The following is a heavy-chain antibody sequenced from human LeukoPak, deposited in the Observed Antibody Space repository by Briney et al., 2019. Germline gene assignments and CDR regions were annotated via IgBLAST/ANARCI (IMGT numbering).Heavy chain of an antibody. V-gene: IGHV4-59*12. Sequence: SETLSLTCTVSGGSISSYYWSWIRQPPGKGLECIGYIHYTGSTNYNPSLKSRVTISVDTSKNQFSLKLSSVTAADTAVYYCARAPGTAMPRDRYFDYWGQGTLVTVSS. CDR1: GGSISSYY. D-gene: IGHD5-18*01. CDR3: ARAPGTAMPRDRYFDY. J-gene: IGHJ4*02. CDR2: IHYTGST.